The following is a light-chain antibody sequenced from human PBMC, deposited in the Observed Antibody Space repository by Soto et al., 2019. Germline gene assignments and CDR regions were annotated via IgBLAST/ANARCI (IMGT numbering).Light chain of an antibody. V-gene: IGLV3-21*02. CDR2: DDS. CDR1: NIGSKS. CDR3: QVWDTNTDHPV. Sequence: SYELTQPPSVSLAPGQTARITCGGVNIGSKSVHWYQQKSGQAPVLVVYDDSDRPSGIPERFSGSNSGNTATLTIRRVEVGDEADYYCQVWDTNTDHPVFGGGTKLTVL. J-gene: IGLJ2*01.